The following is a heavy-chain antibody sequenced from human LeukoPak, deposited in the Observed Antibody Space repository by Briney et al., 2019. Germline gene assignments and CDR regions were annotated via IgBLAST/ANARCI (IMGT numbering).Heavy chain of an antibody. V-gene: IGHV3-48*03. CDR2: ISSSGSTI. CDR3: AKDTSIGRYCTNGVCSPFDY. J-gene: IGHJ4*02. D-gene: IGHD2-8*01. CDR1: GFPFSNYE. Sequence: GGSLRLSCAASGFPFSNYEITWVRQAPGKGLEWVSYISSSGSTIYYADSVKGRFTISRDNAQNSLYLQMNSLRAEDTAVYYCAKDTSIGRYCTNGVCSPFDYWGQGTLVTVSS.